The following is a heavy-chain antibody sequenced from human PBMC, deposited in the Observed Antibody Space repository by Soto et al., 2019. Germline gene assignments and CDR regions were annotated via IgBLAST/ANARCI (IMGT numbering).Heavy chain of an antibody. V-gene: IGHV4-30-4*01. CDR2: IYYSGST. D-gene: IGHD1-26*01. J-gene: IGHJ3*01. CDR1: GGSISSGDYY. Sequence: SETLSLTCTVSGGSISSGDYYWSWIRQPPGKGLEWIGYIYYSGSTYYNPSLKSRVTISVDTSKNQFSLKLSSVTAADTAVYYCARPSPGGATHYDAFDVWGQGTMVTVSS. CDR3: ARPSPGGATHYDAFDV.